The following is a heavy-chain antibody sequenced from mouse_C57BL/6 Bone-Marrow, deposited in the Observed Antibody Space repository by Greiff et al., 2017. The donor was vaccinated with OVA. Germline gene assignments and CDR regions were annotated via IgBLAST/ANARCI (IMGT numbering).Heavy chain of an antibody. CDR2: IYPSDSET. CDR3: ARGIYDYDYAMDY. Sequence: VKLQQPGAELVRPGSSVKLSCKASGYTFTSYWMDWVKQRPGQGREWIGNIYPSDSETHYNQKFKDKATLTVDKSSSTAYMQLSSLTSEDSAVYYCARGIYDYDYAMDYWGQGTSVTVSS. CDR1: GYTFTSYW. D-gene: IGHD2-4*01. V-gene: IGHV1-61*01. J-gene: IGHJ4*01.